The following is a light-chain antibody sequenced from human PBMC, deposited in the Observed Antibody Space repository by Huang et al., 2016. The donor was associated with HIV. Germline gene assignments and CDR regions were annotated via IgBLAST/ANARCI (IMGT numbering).Light chain of an antibody. CDR1: QSVGSN. V-gene: IGKV3-15*01. CDR2: GAA. CDR3: QQYNNWPPLT. Sequence: EVVMTQSPATLSVSPGERATLSCRASQSVGSNLAWYQQKPGQAPRLLIYGAATRATGIPARCSGSGSETEFTLTITSLQSEDFAVYYCQQYNNWPPLTFGGGTEVEIK. J-gene: IGKJ4*01.